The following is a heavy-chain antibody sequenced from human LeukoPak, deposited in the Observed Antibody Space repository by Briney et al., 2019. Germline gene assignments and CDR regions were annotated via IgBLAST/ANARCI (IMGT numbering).Heavy chain of an antibody. CDR3: ARGPPKWELQALTYNWFDP. D-gene: IGHD1-26*01. CDR1: GYSFTSYW. CDR2: IYPGDSDT. Sequence: GESLKISCKGSGYSFTSYWIGWVRQMPGKGLEWMGIIYPGDSDTRYSPSFQGQVTISADKSISTAYLQWSSLKASDTAMYYCARGPPKWELQALTYNWFDPWGQGTLVTVSS. J-gene: IGHJ5*02. V-gene: IGHV5-51*01.